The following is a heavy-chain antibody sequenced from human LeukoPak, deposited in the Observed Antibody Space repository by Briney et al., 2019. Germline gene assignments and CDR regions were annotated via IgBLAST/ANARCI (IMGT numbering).Heavy chain of an antibody. J-gene: IGHJ3*01. Sequence: PSETLSLTCTVSGGSISSSTYYWGWIRQPPGKGLEWIGSIYYSRSTYNNPSLKSRVTIFVDTSKNQFSLKLSSVTATDTAVYYCARTYGDYDDAFDVWGQGTMVTVSS. CDR1: GGSISSSTYY. D-gene: IGHD4-17*01. CDR3: ARTYGDYDDAFDV. CDR2: IYYSRST. V-gene: IGHV4-39*01.